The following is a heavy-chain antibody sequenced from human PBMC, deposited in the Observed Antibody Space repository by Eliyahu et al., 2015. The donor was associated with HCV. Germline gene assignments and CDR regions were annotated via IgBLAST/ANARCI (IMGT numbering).Heavy chain of an antibody. Sequence: QVQLVQSGAEVKKPGASVKVSCKASGYTFTSYGISWVRQAPGQGLEWMGWISAYNGNTNYAQKLQGRVTMTTDTSTSTAYMELRSLRSDDTAVYYCNLVPIGWPTTAGFDYWGQGTLVTVSS. J-gene: IGHJ4*02. CDR1: GYTFTSYG. CDR2: ISAYNGNT. V-gene: IGHV1-18*04. D-gene: IGHD1-1*01. CDR3: NLVPIGWPTTAGFDY.